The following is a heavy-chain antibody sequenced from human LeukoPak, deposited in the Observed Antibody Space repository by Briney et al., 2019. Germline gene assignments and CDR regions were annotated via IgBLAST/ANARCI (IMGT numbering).Heavy chain of an antibody. D-gene: IGHD1-1*01. V-gene: IGHV4-59*01. J-gene: IGHJ4*02. CDR3: ARGPTRYYFDY. CDR1: GGSINSYY. Sequence: SGTLSLTCTVSGGSINSYYWSWIRQPPGKGLEWIGYIYYSGSTNYNPSLKSRVTISVDTSKNQFSLKLSSVTAADTAVYYCARGPTRYYFDYWGQGTLVTVSS. CDR2: IYYSGST.